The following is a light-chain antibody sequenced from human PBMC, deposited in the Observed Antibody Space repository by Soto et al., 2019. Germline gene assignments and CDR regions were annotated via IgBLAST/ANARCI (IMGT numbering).Light chain of an antibody. Sequence: DIQMTQSPSTLSASVGDRVTITCRASQSISSWLAWYQQKPGKAPKLLIYKASSLESGVPSRFSSSGSGTEYTLTISSLQPDDFATSYCQQYNSYLGGTFGQGTKVEIK. J-gene: IGKJ1*01. CDR3: QQYNSYLGGT. CDR2: KAS. V-gene: IGKV1-5*03. CDR1: QSISSW.